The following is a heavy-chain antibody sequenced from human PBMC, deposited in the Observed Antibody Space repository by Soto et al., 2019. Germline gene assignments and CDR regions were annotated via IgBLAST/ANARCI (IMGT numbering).Heavy chain of an antibody. V-gene: IGHV1-69*01. Sequence: QVQLVQSGAEVKKPGSSVKVSCKASGGTFSSYAISWVRQAPGQGLEWMGGIIPIFGTANYAQKFQGRVKNTEDESTSTAYMELSSLRSEDTAVYYFAVSNSNGVWYTWACLKTKYYYNGMDVWGQGTTVTVSS. CDR3: AVSNSNGVWYTWACLKTKYYYNGMDV. J-gene: IGHJ6*02. D-gene: IGHD2-8*01. CDR2: IIPIFGTA. CDR1: GGTFSSYA.